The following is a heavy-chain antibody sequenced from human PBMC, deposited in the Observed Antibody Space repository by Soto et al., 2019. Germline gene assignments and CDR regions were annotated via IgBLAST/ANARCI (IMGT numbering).Heavy chain of an antibody. CDR2: IYWDDDK. D-gene: IGHD2-15*01. V-gene: IGHV2-5*02. Sequence: QITLKESGPTLVKPTQTLTLTCTFSGFSLSTSGVGVGWIRQPPEKALEWLALIYWDDDKRYSPCLKSRLTITKDTSKNQVVLTMTNVDPVDTATYYCAHRGYCSGGSCYKPFDPWGQGTLVTVSS. CDR1: GFSLSTSGVG. J-gene: IGHJ5*02. CDR3: AHRGYCSGGSCYKPFDP.